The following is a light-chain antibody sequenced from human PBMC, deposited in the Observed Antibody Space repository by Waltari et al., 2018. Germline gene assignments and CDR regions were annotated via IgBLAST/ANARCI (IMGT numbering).Light chain of an antibody. J-gene: IGKJ1*01. V-gene: IGKV4-1*01. CDR2: WAS. CDR3: QQYFSLPWT. Sequence: DIVMTQSPESLPLSLGERATINCKSTQSVLSSSDSRNYLAWYRQRPGQFPKLLIYWASTREFGVPDRFTGSGSGTDFTLTISSLQAEDVAVYYCQQYFSLPWTFGQGTKVEL. CDR1: QSVLSSSDSRNY.